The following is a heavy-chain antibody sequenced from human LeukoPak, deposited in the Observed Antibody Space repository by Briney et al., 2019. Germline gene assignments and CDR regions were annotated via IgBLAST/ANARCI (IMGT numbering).Heavy chain of an antibody. D-gene: IGHD2-8*02. CDR2: INWDASST. J-gene: IGHJ4*02. CDR1: GFTVSFNY. CDR3: ARDFKYCTGGVCYFTAVADY. V-gene: IGHV3-20*04. Sequence: GGSLRLSCAASGFTVSFNYMSWVRQAPGKGLEWVSGINWDASSTNHADSVKGRFTISRDNAKNSLYLQMNTLRAEDTALYYCARDFKYCTGGVCYFTAVADYWGQGTLVTVSS.